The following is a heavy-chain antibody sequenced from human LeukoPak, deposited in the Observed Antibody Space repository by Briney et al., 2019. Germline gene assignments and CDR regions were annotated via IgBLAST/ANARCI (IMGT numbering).Heavy chain of an antibody. CDR3: ARTPQYDILTGGGVYGMDV. CDR1: GFTFSSYE. J-gene: IGHJ6*02. Sequence: GGSLRLSCAASGFTFSSYEMNWVRQAPGKGLEWVSYISSSGSTIYYADSVEGRFTISRDNAKNSLYLQMNSLRAEDTAVYYCARTPQYDILTGGGVYGMDVWGQGTTVTVSS. V-gene: IGHV3-48*03. CDR2: ISSSGSTI. D-gene: IGHD3-9*01.